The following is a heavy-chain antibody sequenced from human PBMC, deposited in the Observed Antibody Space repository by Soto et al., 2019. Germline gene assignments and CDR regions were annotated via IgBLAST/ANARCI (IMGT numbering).Heavy chain of an antibody. J-gene: IGHJ3*01. Sequence: VGTLRLSCASSGFTLSMSAVNELLQAPGEGLEWFSWSSYRGDRTYYADSVKGRFTISRDRSKNTVSLQMDSLRAEDTAVYYCAKDRGIIVKAGDAFDVWGQGTKVTVSS. CDR3: AKDRGIIVKAGDAFDV. CDR1: GFTLSMSA. D-gene: IGHD3-16*02. V-gene: IGHV3-23*01. CDR2: SSYRGDRT.